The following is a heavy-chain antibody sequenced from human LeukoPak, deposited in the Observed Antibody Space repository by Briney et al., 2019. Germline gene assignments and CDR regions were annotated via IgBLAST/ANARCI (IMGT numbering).Heavy chain of an antibody. J-gene: IGHJ4*02. V-gene: IGHV3-23*01. CDR3: AKGYGYASSWYFDY. CDR1: GFTFSSYA. Sequence: QAGGSLRLSCAASGFTFSSYAMTWVRQAPGKGLEWVSGITGGGASTYYADSVKGRFTVSRDNSKNTLYLQMNSLRAEDTAVYYCAKGYGYASSWYFDYWGQGTVVTVSS. CDR2: ITGGGAST. D-gene: IGHD6-13*01.